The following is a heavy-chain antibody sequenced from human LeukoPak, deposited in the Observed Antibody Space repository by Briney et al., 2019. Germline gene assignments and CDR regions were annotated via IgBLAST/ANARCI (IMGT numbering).Heavy chain of an antibody. J-gene: IGHJ6*02. D-gene: IGHD2-2*01. V-gene: IGHV1-2*02. CDR2: INPNSGGT. CDR1: GYTFTGYY. CDR3: ARTTFRRYCSSTSCAEGDYYYYGMDV. Sequence: ASVKVSCKASGYTFTGYYMHWVRQAPGQGLVWMGWINPNSGGTNYAQKFQGRVTMTRDTSISTAYMELSRLRSDDTAVYYCARTTFRRYCSSTSCAEGDYYYYGMDVWGQGTTVTVSS.